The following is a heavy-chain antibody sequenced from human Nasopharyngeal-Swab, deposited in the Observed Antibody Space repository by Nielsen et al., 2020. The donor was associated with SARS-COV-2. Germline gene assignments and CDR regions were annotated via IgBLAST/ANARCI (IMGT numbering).Heavy chain of an antibody. J-gene: IGHJ4*02. CDR3: ARDRSLTMVRGVNFDY. V-gene: IGHV3-48*02. CDR1: GFTFSSYS. Sequence: GESLKISCAASGFTFSSYSMNWVRQAPGKGLEWVSYISSSSSTIYYADSVKGRFTISRDNAKNSLYLQMNSLRDEDTAAYYCARDRSLTMVRGVNFDYWGQGTLVTVSS. CDR2: ISSSSSTI. D-gene: IGHD3-10*01.